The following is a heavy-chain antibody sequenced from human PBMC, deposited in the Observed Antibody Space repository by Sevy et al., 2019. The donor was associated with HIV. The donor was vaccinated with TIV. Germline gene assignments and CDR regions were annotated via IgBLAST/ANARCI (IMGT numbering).Heavy chain of an antibody. CDR3: VREGLGGFSYSLDC. CDR2: MKEDGSEK. D-gene: IGHD5-18*01. J-gene: IGHJ4*02. CDR1: GFPFSSYW. Sequence: GGSLRLSCAASGFPFSSYWMSWVRQAPGKGLEWVATMKEDGSEKSYVDSVKGRFTISRDNAKNSLYLQMNSLRVDDTALYYCVREGLGGFSYSLDCWGQGTLVTVSS. V-gene: IGHV3-7*01.